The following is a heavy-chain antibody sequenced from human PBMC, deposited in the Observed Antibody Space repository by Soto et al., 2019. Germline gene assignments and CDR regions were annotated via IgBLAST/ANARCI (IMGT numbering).Heavy chain of an antibody. CDR1: GGSISSSSYY. CDR2: IYYSGST. J-gene: IGHJ3*02. CDR3: AAPQDIVVVPAAMYDAFDI. D-gene: IGHD2-2*01. Sequence: SETLSLTCTVSGGSISSSSYYWGWIRQPPGKGLEWIGSIYYSGSTYYNPSLKSRVTISVDTSKNQFSLKLSSVTAADTAVYYCAAPQDIVVVPAAMYDAFDIWGQGTMVTVSS. V-gene: IGHV4-39*01.